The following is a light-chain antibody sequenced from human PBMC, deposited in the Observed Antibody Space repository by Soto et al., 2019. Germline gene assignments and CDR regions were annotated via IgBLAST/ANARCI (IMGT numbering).Light chain of an antibody. CDR3: QSYDRSLRGYV. V-gene: IGLV1-40*01. J-gene: IGLJ1*01. CDR1: SSNIGAGYD. Sequence: QSVVTQPPSVSGAPGQRVTISCTGTSSNIGAGYDVHWYQHLPGTAPKLLIYGNTVRPSGVPDRFSGSKSGTSASLAITGLQAEYEAAYYCQSYDRSLRGYVFGPGTKLTVL. CDR2: GNT.